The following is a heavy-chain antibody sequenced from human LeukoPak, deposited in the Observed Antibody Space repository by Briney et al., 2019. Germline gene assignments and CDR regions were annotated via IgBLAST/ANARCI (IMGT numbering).Heavy chain of an antibody. Sequence: SETLSLTCTVSGGSISSGGYSWSWIRQPPGKGMEFIAYIYYTGNTYFNPSLKSRVTISVDTSKNQFSLKLSSVTAADTAVHYCARQIGYSFGYPDYWGQGTLVTVSS. CDR2: IYYTGNT. D-gene: IGHD5-18*01. V-gene: IGHV4-30-2*03. J-gene: IGHJ4*02. CDR1: GGSISSGGYS. CDR3: ARQIGYSFGYPDY.